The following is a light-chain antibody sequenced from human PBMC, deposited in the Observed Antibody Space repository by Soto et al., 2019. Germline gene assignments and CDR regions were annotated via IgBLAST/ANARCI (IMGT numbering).Light chain of an antibody. CDR1: SSDVGGYNY. J-gene: IGLJ1*01. Sequence: QSALTRPRSVSGSPGQSVTISCTGTSSDVGGYNYVSWYQQHPGKAPKLMIYDVSKRPSGVPDRFSGSKSGNTASLTISGLQAEDEADYYCCSYAGSYPLFGTGTKVTVL. CDR2: DVS. V-gene: IGLV2-11*01. CDR3: CSYAGSYPL.